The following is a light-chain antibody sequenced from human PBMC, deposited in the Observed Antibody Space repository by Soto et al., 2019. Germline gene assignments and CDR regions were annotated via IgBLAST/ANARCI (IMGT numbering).Light chain of an antibody. CDR3: QQYGSSLRT. CDR2: GAS. V-gene: IGKV3-20*01. J-gene: IGKJ1*01. CDR1: QSVSSSY. Sequence: EIVLTQSPGTLSLSPGERATLSCRASQSVSSSYLAWYQQKPGQAPRLLIYGASSRATGIPDRFSGSGSGTDFTLTISRLEPEDFGVYYCQQYGSSLRTFGQGTKVEIK.